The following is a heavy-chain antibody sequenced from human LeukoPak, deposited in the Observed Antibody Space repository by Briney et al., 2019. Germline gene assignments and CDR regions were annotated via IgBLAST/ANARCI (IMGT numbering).Heavy chain of an antibody. Sequence: GGSLRLSCAASGFTFSSYSMNWVRQAPGKGLEWVSYISSSGSTIYYADSVKGRFAISRDNAKNSLYLQMNSLRAEDTAVYYCARCPITMVRGVLFYYYGMDVWGQGTTVTVSS. CDR2: ISSSGSTI. CDR1: GFTFSSYS. CDR3: ARCPITMVRGVLFYYYGMDV. J-gene: IGHJ6*02. D-gene: IGHD3-10*01. V-gene: IGHV3-48*04.